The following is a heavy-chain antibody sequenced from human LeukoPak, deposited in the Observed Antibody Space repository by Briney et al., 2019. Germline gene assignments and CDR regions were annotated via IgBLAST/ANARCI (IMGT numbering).Heavy chain of an antibody. J-gene: IGHJ4*02. CDR2: IYYSGST. CDR1: GGSLSSYY. D-gene: IGHD6-13*01. Sequence: PSETLSLTCTVSGGSLSSYYWSWIRQPPGKGLERSGYIYYSGSTNYNPSLKSRVTISVDTSKNQFSLKLSSVTAADTAVYYCARTKWTYSSSWYVSGHYFDYWGQGTLVTVSS. V-gene: IGHV4-59*01. CDR3: ARTKWTYSSSWYVSGHYFDY.